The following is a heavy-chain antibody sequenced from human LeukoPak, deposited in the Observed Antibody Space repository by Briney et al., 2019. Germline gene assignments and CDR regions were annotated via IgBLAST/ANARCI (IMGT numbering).Heavy chain of an antibody. Sequence: SGGSLRLSCAASGFPFISYGMHWVRQAPGKGLEGVAVIWYDGSNKYYADSVKGRFTISRDNSKNTLYLQMNSLRAEDTAVYYCARVSSWSRPFDYWGQGTLVTVSS. J-gene: IGHJ4*02. CDR1: GFPFISYG. D-gene: IGHD6-13*01. CDR3: ARVSSWSRPFDY. V-gene: IGHV3-33*01. CDR2: IWYDGSNK.